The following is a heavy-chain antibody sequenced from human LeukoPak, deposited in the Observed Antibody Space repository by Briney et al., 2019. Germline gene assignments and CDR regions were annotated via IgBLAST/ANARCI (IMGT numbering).Heavy chain of an antibody. Sequence: QPGGSLRLSCAASGFTVSTNYMIWVRQAPGKGLEWVSGIYIGGGTRYADSVKGRFTISTDSFKNTLYLQMNIVRAEDTAFYYCARVMTDNYYYGMDVWGQGTTVTVSS. D-gene: IGHD2-21*02. CDR3: ARVMTDNYYYGMDV. J-gene: IGHJ6*02. CDR2: IYIGGGT. V-gene: IGHV3-66*01. CDR1: GFTVSTNY.